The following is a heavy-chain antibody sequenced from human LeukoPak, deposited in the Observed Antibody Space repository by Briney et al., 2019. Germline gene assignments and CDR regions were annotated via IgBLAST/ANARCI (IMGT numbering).Heavy chain of an antibody. CDR3: ARVRSGYYFDY. V-gene: IGHV1-18*01. CDR2: INPYNGNT. Sequence: ASVKVSCKASGYTFTSYAISWLRLAPGQGLEWMGWINPYNGNTNSVQNLQGRVTMTTDTSTSTAYIELRSLRSDDTALYYCARVRSGYYFDYWGQGTLVTVSS. D-gene: IGHD3-3*01. J-gene: IGHJ4*02. CDR1: GYTFTSYA.